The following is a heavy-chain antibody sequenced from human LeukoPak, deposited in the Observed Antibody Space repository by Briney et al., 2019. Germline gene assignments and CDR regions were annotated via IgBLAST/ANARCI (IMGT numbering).Heavy chain of an antibody. D-gene: IGHD3-10*01. CDR2: IGTTSDT. V-gene: IGHV3-13*01. CDR3: ARAISMVRGVNYFDN. CDR1: GFTFSSYD. Sequence: GGSLRLSCAASGFTFSSYDMHWVRLATGKGLEWVSAIGTTSDTYYPDSVKGRFTISRENAKNSLYLQMNSLRAGDTAVYYCARAISMVRGVNYFDNWGQGTLVTVSS. J-gene: IGHJ4*02.